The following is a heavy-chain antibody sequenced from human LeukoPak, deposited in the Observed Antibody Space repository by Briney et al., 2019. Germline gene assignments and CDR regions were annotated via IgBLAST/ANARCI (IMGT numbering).Heavy chain of an antibody. V-gene: IGHV3-48*01. Sequence: GGSLRLSCAASGFTFTSYSMNWVCRAPGKGLEWVSYISCSSNTIYYADSVKGRFTISRDNAKNALYLQMNNLRAEDTALYHCAREDYGVFESWGQGTLVTVSS. D-gene: IGHD4-17*01. CDR1: GFTFTSYS. CDR3: AREDYGVFES. CDR2: ISCSSNTI. J-gene: IGHJ4*02.